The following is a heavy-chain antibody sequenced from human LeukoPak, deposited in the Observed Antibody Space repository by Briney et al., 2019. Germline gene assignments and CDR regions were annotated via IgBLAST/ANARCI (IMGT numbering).Heavy chain of an antibody. CDR1: GDIVSSNSAA. CDR2: TYYRSKWYN. J-gene: IGHJ6*03. Sequence: SQTLSLTCAISGDIVSSNSAAWNWIRQSPSRGLEWLGRTYYRSKWYNDYAVSVKSRITINPDTSKNQFSLQLNSVTPEDTAVYYCARDLEAARHGYYYYYYMDVWGKETTVTVSS. D-gene: IGHD6-6*01. CDR3: ARDLEAARHGYYYYYYMDV. V-gene: IGHV6-1*01.